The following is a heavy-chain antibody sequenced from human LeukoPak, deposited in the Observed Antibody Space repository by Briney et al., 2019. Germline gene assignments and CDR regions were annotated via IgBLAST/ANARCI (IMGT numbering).Heavy chain of an antibody. CDR3: ARVLAVAGTLVNY. CDR1: GFTFSSYW. J-gene: IGHJ4*02. Sequence: GGSLRLSCAASGFTFSSYWMSWVRQAPGKGLEWVANIKQDGSEKYYVDSVKGRFTITRDNAKNSLYLQMNSLRAEDTAVYYCARVLAVAGTLVNYWGQGTLVTVSS. V-gene: IGHV3-7*01. D-gene: IGHD6-19*01. CDR2: IKQDGSEK.